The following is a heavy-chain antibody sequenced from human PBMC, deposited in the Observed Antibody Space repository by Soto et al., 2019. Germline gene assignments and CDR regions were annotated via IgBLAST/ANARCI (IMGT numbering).Heavy chain of an antibody. CDR1: GYTLTSYA. CDR2: INAGNGNT. V-gene: IGHV1-3*01. CDR3: ARSSGYYLIDDY. D-gene: IGHD3-22*01. J-gene: IGHJ4*02. Sequence: SVKVSCKDSGYTLTSYARHWLRQAPGQRLEWMGWINAGNGNTKYSQKFQGRVTITRDTSASTAYMELSSLRSEDTAVYYCARSSGYYLIDDYLGQGTLVTVSS.